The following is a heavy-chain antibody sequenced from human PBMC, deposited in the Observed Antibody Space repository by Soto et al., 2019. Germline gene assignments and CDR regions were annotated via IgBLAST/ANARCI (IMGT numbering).Heavy chain of an antibody. Sequence: SVKVSCKASGGAFSNHAINWVRQAPGEGPEWMGGIILPFGTANYAQNFQGRVTITADESMTTAYLELNGLRSEDTAVYYCSRGPDYAGYIDDWGQGSLVTVSS. CDR2: IILPFGTA. J-gene: IGHJ4*02. CDR1: GGAFSNHA. D-gene: IGHD4-17*01. V-gene: IGHV1-69*13. CDR3: SRGPDYAGYIDD.